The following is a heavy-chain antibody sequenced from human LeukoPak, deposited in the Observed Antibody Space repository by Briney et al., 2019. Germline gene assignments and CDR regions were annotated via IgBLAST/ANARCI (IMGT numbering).Heavy chain of an antibody. V-gene: IGHV4-30-2*01. CDR2: IFHSGST. D-gene: IGHD6-13*01. CDR1: GGSISSGGYY. J-gene: IGHJ4*02. Sequence: SQTLSLTCTVSGGSISSGGYYWSWIRQPPGKGLEWIGYIFHSGSTYYNPSLKSRVTISVDTSKNQFSLKLSSVTAADTAVYYCARDRPGGSSLDYWGQGTLVTVSS. CDR3: ARDRPGGSSLDY.